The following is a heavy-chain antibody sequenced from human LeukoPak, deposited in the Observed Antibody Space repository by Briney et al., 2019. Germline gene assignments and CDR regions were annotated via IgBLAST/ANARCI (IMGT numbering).Heavy chain of an antibody. Sequence: PKTLSLTCTLSGGSITSGAYYWTWIRQHPGRGLEWIVYIFHSGSTYYNPPLRSRVTISVYTSRNHFYLNLTSVTAADAGVYYCARDQRQDDAFDIWGRGTMVSVCS. V-gene: IGHV4-31*03. D-gene: IGHD5-24*01. CDR1: GGSITSGAYY. CDR2: IFHSGST. J-gene: IGHJ3*02. CDR3: ARDQRQDDAFDI.